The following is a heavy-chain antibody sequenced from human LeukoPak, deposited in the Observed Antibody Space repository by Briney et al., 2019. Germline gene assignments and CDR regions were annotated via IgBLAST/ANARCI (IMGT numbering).Heavy chain of an antibody. Sequence: SETLSLTCAVYGRSFSGYYWSWIRQPPGKGLEWIGEINHSGSTNYNPSLKSRVTISVDTSKNQFSLKLSSVTAADTAVYYCARPLYDYVWGSYRYWGQGTLVTVSS. CDR1: GRSFSGYY. CDR2: INHSGST. V-gene: IGHV4-34*01. J-gene: IGHJ4*02. CDR3: ARPLYDYVWGSYRY. D-gene: IGHD3-16*02.